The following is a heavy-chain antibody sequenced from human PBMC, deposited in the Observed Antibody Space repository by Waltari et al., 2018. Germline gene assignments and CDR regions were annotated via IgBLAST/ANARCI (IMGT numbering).Heavy chain of an antibody. CDR2: INAGHGNT. CDR3: ARGGYYYDSSGYYLY. J-gene: IGHJ4*02. D-gene: IGHD3-22*01. Sequence: QVQLVQSGAEVKKPGASVKVSFKASGYTFTSYAMHWVRPAPGPRLEWMGRINAGHGNTKYAQEFQGRFTNTRDTSASTAYMELSSLRSEDMAVYYCARGGYYYDSSGYYLYWGQGTLVTVSS. V-gene: IGHV1-3*03. CDR1: GYTFTSYA.